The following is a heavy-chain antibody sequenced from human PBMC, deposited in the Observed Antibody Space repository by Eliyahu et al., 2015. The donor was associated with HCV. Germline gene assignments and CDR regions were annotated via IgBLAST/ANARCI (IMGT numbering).Heavy chain of an antibody. CDR2: IYYTGTT. D-gene: IGHD1/OR15-1a*01. CDR3: ARGTKKWTAPTTHYFDL. V-gene: IGHV4-59*11. Sequence: QVQLQESGPGLVKPSDTLSLMXTISGESISGHFWSWIRQPPGKGLEXLGYIYYTGTTNYSPSLKSRVTISVDTSKNQFSLRLSSVTAADTAVYYCARGTKKWTAPTTHYFDLWGQEILVTVSS. CDR1: GESISGHF. J-gene: IGHJ4*02.